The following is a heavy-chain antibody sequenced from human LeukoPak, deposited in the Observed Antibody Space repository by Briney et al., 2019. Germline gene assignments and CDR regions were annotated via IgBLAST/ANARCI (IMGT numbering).Heavy chain of an antibody. CDR1: GFTFSGFG. Sequence: AGGSLRLSCAASGFTFSGFGVHWVRRASGEGLEWVGRIGGKADNYVTLYAASVKGRFTVSRDDSQNTAYLQMTSLKTEDTAVYYCTSHAFCGGDCYSNWGQGTLVTVSS. V-gene: IGHV3-73*01. D-gene: IGHD2-21*02. J-gene: IGHJ4*02. CDR2: IGGKADNYVT. CDR3: TSHAFCGGDCYSN.